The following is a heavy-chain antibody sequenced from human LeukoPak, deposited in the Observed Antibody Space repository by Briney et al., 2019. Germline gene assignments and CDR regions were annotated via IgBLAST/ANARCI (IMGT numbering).Heavy chain of an antibody. V-gene: IGHV4-59*08. Sequence: SETLSLTCTVSGGSISSYYWSWIRQPPGKGLEWIGYIYYSGSTNYNPSLKSRVTISVDTSKNQFSLKLSSVTAADTAVYYCASSDDFWYAFDIWGQGTMVTVSS. CDR3: ASSDDFWYAFDI. CDR1: GGSISSYY. CDR2: IYYSGST. D-gene: IGHD3-3*01. J-gene: IGHJ3*02.